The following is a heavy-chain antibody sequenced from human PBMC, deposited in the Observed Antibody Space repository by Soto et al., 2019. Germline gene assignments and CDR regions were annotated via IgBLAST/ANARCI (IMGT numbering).Heavy chain of an antibody. D-gene: IGHD2-21*02. CDR2: ISYDGSNK. CDR1: GFTFSSYG. V-gene: IGHV3-30*18. CDR3: AKPYLNGGNSSADY. J-gene: IGHJ4*02. Sequence: GESLKISCAASGFTFSSYGMHWVRQAPGKGLEWVAVISYDGSNKYYADSVKGRFTISRDNSKNTLYLQMNSLRAEDTAVYYCAKPYLNGGNSSADYWGQGTLVTVSS.